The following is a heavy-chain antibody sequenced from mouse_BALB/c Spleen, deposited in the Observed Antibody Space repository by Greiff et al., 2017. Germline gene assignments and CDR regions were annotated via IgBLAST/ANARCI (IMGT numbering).Heavy chain of an antibody. D-gene: IGHD1-1*01. V-gene: IGHV5-17*02. CDR2: ISSGSSTI. J-gene: IGHJ3*01. Sequence: EVMLVESGGGLVQPGGSRKLSCAASGFTFSSFGMHWVRQAPEKGLEWVAYISSGSSTIYYADTVKGRFTISRDNPKNTLFLQMTSLRSEDTAMYYCASYYEGAYWGQGTLVTVSA. CDR1: GFTFSSFG. CDR3: ASYYEGAY.